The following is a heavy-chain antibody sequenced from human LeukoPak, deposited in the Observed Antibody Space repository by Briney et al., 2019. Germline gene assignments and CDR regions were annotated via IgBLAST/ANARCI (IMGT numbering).Heavy chain of an antibody. CDR3: ARFMVATRAFDY. Sequence: GGSLRLSCAPSGFTFSSYSMNWVRQAPGKGLEWVSSISSSSSYIYYADSVKGRFTISRDNAKNSLYLQMNSLRAEDTAVYYCARFMVATRAFDYWGQGTLVTVSS. V-gene: IGHV3-21*01. CDR1: GFTFSSYS. CDR2: ISSSSSYI. J-gene: IGHJ4*02. D-gene: IGHD5-12*01.